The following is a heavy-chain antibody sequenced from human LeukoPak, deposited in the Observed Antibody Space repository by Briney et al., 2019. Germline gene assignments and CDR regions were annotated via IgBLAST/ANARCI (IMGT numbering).Heavy chain of an antibody. V-gene: IGHV3-23*01. Sequence: GGSLRPSRAASGFTFIRKSMGWVPQAPGKGLEWVSAIRGSGGSTYYADSVKGRFTISRDNSKNTLYLQMNSLRAEDTAVYYCAKDRRSQWLVQDYWGQGTLVTVSS. CDR3: AKDRRSQWLVQDY. D-gene: IGHD6-19*01. CDR2: IRGSGGST. CDR1: GFTFIRKS. J-gene: IGHJ4*02.